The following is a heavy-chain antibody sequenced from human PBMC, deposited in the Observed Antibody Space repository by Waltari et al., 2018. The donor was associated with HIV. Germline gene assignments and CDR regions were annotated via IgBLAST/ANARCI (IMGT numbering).Heavy chain of an antibody. CDR1: GFSFSSYW. CDR3: ARGGVGSFDY. Sequence: EVQLVESGGGLVQPGGSLRLSCAASGFSFSSYWMHWVRQAPGKGLVWVSRIHSDGSSTTYADSVKGRFTISRDNAKNMVYLQMNSLRGEDTAVYYCARGGVGSFDYWGQGLLVTVSS. J-gene: IGHJ4*02. CDR2: IHSDGSST. D-gene: IGHD2-8*02. V-gene: IGHV3-74*01.